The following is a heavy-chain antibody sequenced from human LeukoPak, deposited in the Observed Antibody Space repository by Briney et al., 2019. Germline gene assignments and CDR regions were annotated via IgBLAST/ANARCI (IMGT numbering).Heavy chain of an antibody. CDR1: GFTFSSYA. CDR2: ISGSGGGT. J-gene: IGHJ4*02. D-gene: IGHD3-22*01. CDR3: AKADQNYYDSSGYTDY. V-gene: IGHV3-23*01. Sequence: GGSLRLSCAASGFTFSSYAMNWVRQAPGKGLEWVSDISGSGGGTYYADSVKGRFTISRDNSKNTLYLQMNSLRAEDTAVYYSAKADQNYYDSSGYTDYWGQGTLVTVSS.